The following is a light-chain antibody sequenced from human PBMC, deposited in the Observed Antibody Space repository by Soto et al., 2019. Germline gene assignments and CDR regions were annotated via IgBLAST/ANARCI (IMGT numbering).Light chain of an antibody. CDR2: EVS. J-gene: IGLJ2*01. V-gene: IGLV2-8*01. CDR1: SSGVGGYNY. CDR3: SSYAGSNNPVI. Sequence: QSALTQPPSASGSPGQSVTISCTGTSSGVGGYNYVSWYQQHPGKAPKFMIYEVSKRPSGVPDRFSGSKSGNMASLTVSGLQADDEADYYCSSYAGSNNPVIFGGGTKLTVL.